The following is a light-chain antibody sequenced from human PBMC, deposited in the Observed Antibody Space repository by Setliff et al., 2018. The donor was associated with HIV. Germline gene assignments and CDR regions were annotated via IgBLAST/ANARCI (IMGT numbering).Light chain of an antibody. CDR2: EVS. J-gene: IGLJ1*01. CDR1: SSDVGSYNR. CDR3: SSYSSTSTLYV. V-gene: IGLV2-18*02. Sequence: QSVLTQPPSVSGSPGQSVTISCTGTSSDVGSYNRVSWYQQPPGTAPKLMIYEVSNRPSGVPDRFSGSKSGNTASLTISGLQAEDEADYYCSSYSSTSTLYVFGTGTNVTVL.